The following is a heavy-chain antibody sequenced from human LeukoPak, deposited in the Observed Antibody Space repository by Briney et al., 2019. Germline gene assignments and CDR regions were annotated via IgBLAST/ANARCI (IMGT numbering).Heavy chain of an antibody. J-gene: IGHJ5*02. CDR2: INAYNGNT. CDR1: GSTFTSYG. V-gene: IGHV1-18*01. Sequence: ASVKVSCKASGSTFTSYGISWVRQAPGQGLEWMGWINAYNGNTSYAQKLQGRVTMTTDTSTSTAYMELRSLRSDDTAVYYCARDVVYYYGSGSYNWFDPWGQGTLVTVSS. D-gene: IGHD3-10*01. CDR3: ARDVVYYYGSGSYNWFDP.